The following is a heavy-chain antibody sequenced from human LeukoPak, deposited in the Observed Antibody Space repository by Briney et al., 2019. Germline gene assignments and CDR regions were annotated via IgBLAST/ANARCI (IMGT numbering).Heavy chain of an antibody. D-gene: IGHD2-15*01. J-gene: IGHJ4*02. CDR2: ISSSSSTI. CDR1: GFTFSSYS. CDR3: ARDPPHCSGGSCSGY. V-gene: IGHV3-48*04. Sequence: GGSLRLSCAASGFTFSSYSMHWVRQAPGKGLEWVSYISSSSSTIYYADSVKGRFTISRDNAKNSLYLQMNSLRAEDTAVYYCARDPPHCSGGSCSGYWGQGTLVTVSS.